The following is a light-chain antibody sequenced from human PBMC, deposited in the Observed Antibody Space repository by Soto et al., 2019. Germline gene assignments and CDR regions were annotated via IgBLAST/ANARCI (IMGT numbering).Light chain of an antibody. V-gene: IGKV1-33*01. CDR3: QQYDSLPIP. CDR2: EAS. CDR1: QGISKY. J-gene: IGKJ5*01. Sequence: DIQITQSPSSLSASVGDRVTITCQASQGISKYLNWYQHQAGQAPKLLIYEASNLETGVPTRFSGSGSGTDFSFTISSLQPEDIATYYCQQYDSLPIPFGLGPRPAIK.